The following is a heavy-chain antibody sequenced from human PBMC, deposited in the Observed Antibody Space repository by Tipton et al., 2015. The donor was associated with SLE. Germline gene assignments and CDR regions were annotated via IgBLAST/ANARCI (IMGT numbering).Heavy chain of an antibody. D-gene: IGHD6-19*01. V-gene: IGHV3-23*01. CDR3: AKDAPSTSGWYFDY. J-gene: IGHJ4*02. Sequence: SLRLSCVASGFTFSSYWMSWVRQAPGKGLEWVSAISGSGSSTYYADSVQGRFTISRDNSKNTLSLQMNSLRAEDTAVYYCAKDAPSTSGWYFDYWGQGTLVTVSS. CDR1: GFTFSSYW. CDR2: ISGSGSST.